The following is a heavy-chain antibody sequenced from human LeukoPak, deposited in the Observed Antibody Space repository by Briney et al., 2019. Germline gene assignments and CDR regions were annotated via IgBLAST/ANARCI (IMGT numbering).Heavy chain of an antibody. Sequence: SETLSLTCTVSGYSISSGYYWGWIRQPPGKGLEWIGSIYHSGSTYYNPSLKSRVTISVDTSKNQFSLKLSSVTAADTAVYYCARVGIEGAYFDYWGQGTLVTVSS. V-gene: IGHV4-38-2*02. D-gene: IGHD1-26*01. CDR2: IYHSGST. CDR3: ARVGIEGAYFDY. CDR1: GYSISSGYY. J-gene: IGHJ4*02.